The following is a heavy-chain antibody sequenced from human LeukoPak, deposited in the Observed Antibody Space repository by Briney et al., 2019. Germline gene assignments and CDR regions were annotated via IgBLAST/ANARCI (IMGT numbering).Heavy chain of an antibody. CDR2: IYTSGST. V-gene: IGHV4-4*07. D-gene: IGHD3-22*01. Sequence: NSSETLSLTCTVSGGSISSYYWSWIRQPAGKGLEWIGRIYTSGSTNYNPSLKSRVTMSVDTSKNQFSLKLSSVTAADTAVYYCARRKNYYDSSGPPHDAFDIWGQGTMVTVSS. CDR3: ARRKNYYDSSGPPHDAFDI. J-gene: IGHJ3*02. CDR1: GGSISSYY.